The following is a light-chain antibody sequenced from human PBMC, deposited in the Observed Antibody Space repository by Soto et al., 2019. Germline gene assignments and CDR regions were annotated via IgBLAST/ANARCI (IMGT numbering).Light chain of an antibody. Sequence: DIQMTQSPSSLSASGGDRVTITCRASQDIGSHLAWYQQKPEKAPKSLIYFASTLQSGVPSRFSASGSGTDFTLTISSLQPEDFATYYCQQFRSFPITFGQGTRLEIK. CDR3: QQFRSFPIT. CDR1: QDIGSH. J-gene: IGKJ5*01. CDR2: FAS. V-gene: IGKV1D-16*01.